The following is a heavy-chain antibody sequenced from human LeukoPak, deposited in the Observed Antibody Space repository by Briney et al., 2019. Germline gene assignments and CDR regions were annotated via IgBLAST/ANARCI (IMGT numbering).Heavy chain of an antibody. CDR1: GGSISSYY. V-gene: IGHV4-4*07. Sequence: SETLSLTCTVSGGSISSYYWSWIRQPAGKGLEWIGRIYTSGSTNYNPYLKSRVTMSVDTSKNQFSLKLSSVTAADTAVYYCARDHGRRGGGHNWFDPWGQGTLVTVSS. J-gene: IGHJ5*02. CDR2: IYTSGST. CDR3: ARDHGRRGGGHNWFDP. D-gene: IGHD2-15*01.